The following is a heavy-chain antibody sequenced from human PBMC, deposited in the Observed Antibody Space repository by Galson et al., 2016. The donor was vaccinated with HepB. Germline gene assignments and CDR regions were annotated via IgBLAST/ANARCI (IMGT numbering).Heavy chain of an antibody. CDR3: AREVRRNSETY. CDR2: IKEDGREK. Sequence: SLRLSCAASGFTFSRYWMGWVRQAPEKGLEWVATIKEDGREKYYLDSVKGRFTISRDNAKNSLYLQMNSLRAEDRAVYYCAREVRRNSETYWGQGTLVTVSS. D-gene: IGHD1-14*01. CDR1: GFTFSRYW. V-gene: IGHV3-7*03. J-gene: IGHJ4*02.